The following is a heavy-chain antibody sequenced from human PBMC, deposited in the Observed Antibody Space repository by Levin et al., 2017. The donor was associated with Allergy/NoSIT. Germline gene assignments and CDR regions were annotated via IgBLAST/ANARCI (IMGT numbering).Heavy chain of an antibody. CDR3: ARRGYDLDY. CDR1: GGSISSSSYY. Sequence: SQTLSLTCTVSGGSISSSSYYWGWIRQPPGKGLEWIGSIYYSGSTYYNPSLKSRVTISVDTSKNQFSLKLSSVTAADTAVYYCARRGYDLDYWGQGTLVTVSS. D-gene: IGHD5-12*01. CDR2: IYYSGST. J-gene: IGHJ4*02. V-gene: IGHV4-39*01.